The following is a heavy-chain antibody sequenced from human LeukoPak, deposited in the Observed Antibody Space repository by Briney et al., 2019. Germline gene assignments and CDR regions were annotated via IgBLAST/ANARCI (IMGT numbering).Heavy chain of an antibody. CDR2: ISGTGDNT. J-gene: IGHJ4*02. CDR1: GFTFSNYV. V-gene: IGHV3-23*01. Sequence: PGGSLRLSCAASGFTFSNYVMGWVRQAPGMGLEWVSAISGTGDNTYYADSVKGRFTISRDNSKNTLYLQMNSLRAEDTAVYYCARSGSPFSISWPFDYWGQGTLVTVSS. CDR3: ARSGSPFSISWPFDY. D-gene: IGHD2-2*01.